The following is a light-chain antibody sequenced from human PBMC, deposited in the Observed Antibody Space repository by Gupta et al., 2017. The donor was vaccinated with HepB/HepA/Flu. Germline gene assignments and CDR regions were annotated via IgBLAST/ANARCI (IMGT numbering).Light chain of an antibody. CDR3: AAWDDSLNGSWV. CDR1: SSNIGSNT. Sequence: QSVLTQPPSASGTPGQRVTISCSGSSSNIGSNTVNWYQQLPGTASKLLIYSNNQRPPGVPDRFSGSKSGTSASLAISGLQSEDEADYYCAAWDDSLNGSWVFGGGTKLTVL. J-gene: IGLJ3*02. V-gene: IGLV1-44*01. CDR2: SNN.